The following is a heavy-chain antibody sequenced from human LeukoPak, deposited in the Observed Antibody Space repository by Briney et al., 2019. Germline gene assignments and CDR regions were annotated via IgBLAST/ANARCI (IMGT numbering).Heavy chain of an antibody. CDR3: ARESPNGDWNI. CDR2: IYSSGST. D-gene: IGHD2-21*01. J-gene: IGHJ4*02. CDR1: GDSINNFY. Sequence: SETLSLTCTVSGDSINNFYYIWIRQPAGKGPEWIGRIYSSGSTNYNASLKSRATMSVDTSKNQFSLQLTSVSAADTAVYYCARESPNGDWNIWGQGILVTVSS. V-gene: IGHV4-4*07.